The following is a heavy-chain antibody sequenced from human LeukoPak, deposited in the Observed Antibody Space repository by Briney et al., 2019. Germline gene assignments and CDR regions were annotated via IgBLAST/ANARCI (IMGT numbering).Heavy chain of an antibody. D-gene: IGHD3-22*01. J-gene: IGHJ4*02. CDR3: ARGGQYSGYYYFDY. V-gene: IGHV3-7*01. Sequence: PGGAPTLSRTTSEFPFSNYWMSWGRPAPGKGLEWVAKKKQEGSETYSVDSVKGRFTISRDNAKNSLYLQMNSLRAEDTALYYCARGGQYSGYYYFDYWGQGTLVTVSS. CDR1: EFPFSNYW. CDR2: KKQEGSET.